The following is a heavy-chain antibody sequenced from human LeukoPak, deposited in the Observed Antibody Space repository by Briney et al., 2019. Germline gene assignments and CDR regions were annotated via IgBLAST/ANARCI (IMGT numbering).Heavy chain of an antibody. CDR1: GYTFTGYY. D-gene: IGHD5-18*01. J-gene: IGHJ4*02. V-gene: IGHV1-2*02. Sequence: ASVKVSCKASGYTFTGYYMHWVRQAPGQGLEWMGWINPNSGGTNYAQKFRGRVTMTRDTSISTAYMELSRLRSDDTAVYYCARDKRGYSSIFDYWGQGTLVTVSS. CDR3: ARDKRGYSSIFDY. CDR2: INPNSGGT.